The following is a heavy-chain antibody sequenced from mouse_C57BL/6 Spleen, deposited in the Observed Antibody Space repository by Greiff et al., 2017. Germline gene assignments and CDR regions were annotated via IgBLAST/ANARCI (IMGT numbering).Heavy chain of an antibody. CDR2: IDPSDSET. CDR1: GYTFTSHW. D-gene: IGHD1-1*01. J-gene: IGHJ2*01. Sequence: QVQLQQPGAELVRPGSSVKLSCKASGYTFTSHWMHWVKQRPIQGLEWIGNIDPSDSETHYNQKFKDKATLTVDKSSSTAYMQLSSLTSEDSAVYYCARLTDYYGSFYFDYWGQGTTLTVSS. V-gene: IGHV1-52*01. CDR3: ARLTDYYGSFYFDY.